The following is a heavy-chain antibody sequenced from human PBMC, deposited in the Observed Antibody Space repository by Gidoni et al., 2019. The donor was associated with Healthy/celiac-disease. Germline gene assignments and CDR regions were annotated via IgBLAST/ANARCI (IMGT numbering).Heavy chain of an antibody. CDR1: GGSISSGRYY. J-gene: IGHJ6*03. CDR2: IYTSGST. D-gene: IGHD3-10*01. Sequence: QVQLQESGPGLVKPSQTLSLTCTVSGGSISSGRYYWSWIRQPAGKGLEWVGRIYTSGSTNSNPSLKSRVTMSVDTSKNQFSLKLSSVTAADTAVYYCAREIGSGSYFDYYYYMDVWGKGTTVTVSS. CDR3: AREIGSGSYFDYYYYMDV. V-gene: IGHV4-61*02.